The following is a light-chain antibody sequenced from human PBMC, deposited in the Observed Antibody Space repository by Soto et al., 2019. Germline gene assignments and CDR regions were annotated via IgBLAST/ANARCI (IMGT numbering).Light chain of an antibody. CDR1: QSVSSSY. Sequence: EIVLTQSPGTLSLSPGERATLSCRASQSVSSSYLAWYQQKPGQAPRLLIYGASTRATGTPDRFSGSGSGTDFTLTISRLEPEDFAVYYCQQYSVSPRTFGQGTKVEIK. CDR2: GAS. CDR3: QQYSVSPRT. J-gene: IGKJ1*01. V-gene: IGKV3-20*01.